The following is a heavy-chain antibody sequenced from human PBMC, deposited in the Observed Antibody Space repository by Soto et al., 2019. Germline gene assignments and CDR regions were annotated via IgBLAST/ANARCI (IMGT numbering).Heavy chain of an antibody. D-gene: IGHD3-3*01. CDR2: ISAYNGNT. Sequence: GASVKVSCKASGYTFTSYGISWVRQAPGQGLEWMGWISAYNGNTNYAQKLQGRVTMTTDTSTSTAYMELRSLRSDDTAVYYCAMDTIFVVVIGPRFDFRGKGPLVTVSS. V-gene: IGHV1-18*01. J-gene: IGHJ4*02. CDR1: GYTFTSYG. CDR3: AMDTIFVVVIGPRFDF.